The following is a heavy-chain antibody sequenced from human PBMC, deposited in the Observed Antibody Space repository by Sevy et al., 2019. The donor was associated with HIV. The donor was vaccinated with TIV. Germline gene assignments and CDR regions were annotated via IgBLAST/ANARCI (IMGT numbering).Heavy chain of an antibody. Sequence: GGSLRLSCTAPRLTLGSYWMHWVRQAPGKGLVWVSGVNSDGSSTNYADSVKGRFTISRNNAKNTLSLQMNSLRVEDKAIYHGVDSNTWEDNWGQGTLVTVSS. CDR3: VDSNTWEDN. D-gene: IGHD3-22*01. V-gene: IGHV3-74*01. CDR2: VNSDGSST. J-gene: IGHJ4*02. CDR1: RLTLGSYW.